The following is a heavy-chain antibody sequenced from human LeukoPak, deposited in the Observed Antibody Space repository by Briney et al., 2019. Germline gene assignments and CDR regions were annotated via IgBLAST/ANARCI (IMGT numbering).Heavy chain of an antibody. CDR3: AREGMVRALDY. D-gene: IGHD3-10*01. J-gene: IGHJ4*02. CDR2: ISSNGVNT. Sequence: TGGSLRLSCAASGFTFSTYAMHWVRQAPGKGLEYVSAISSNGVNTYYANSVKGRFTISRDNSKNTLYLQMGSLRAEDMAVYYCAREGMVRALDYWGQGTLVTVSS. V-gene: IGHV3-64*01. CDR1: GFTFSTYA.